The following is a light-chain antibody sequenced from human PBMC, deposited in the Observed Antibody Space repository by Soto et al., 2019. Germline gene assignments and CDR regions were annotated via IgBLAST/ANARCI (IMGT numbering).Light chain of an antibody. CDR1: QGIRND. CDR2: GAS. J-gene: IGKJ1*01. V-gene: IGKV1-6*01. Sequence: AIQMTQSPSSLSASVGDRVTITCRASQGIRNDLGWYEQKPGKAPKVLIYGASSLQSGVPSRFSGSGSGTDFTLTISSLQPEDFATYYCLQDYNYPWTFGQGTKVEIK. CDR3: LQDYNYPWT.